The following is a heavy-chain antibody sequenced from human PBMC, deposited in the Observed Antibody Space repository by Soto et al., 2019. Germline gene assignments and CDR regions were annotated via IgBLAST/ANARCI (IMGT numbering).Heavy chain of an antibody. J-gene: IGHJ4*02. CDR1: GGSINTFY. Sequence: QVRLQESGPGLLKPSETLSLTCTVSGGSINTFYWSWVRPPAGKGLEWIGRIFSSGSTSFNPSLESRVAMSVDTSKNHFSLNLSSVTAADMAVYYCAREGSYSAYNFAHGIQLWSFDFWGQGALGTVSS. CDR3: AREGSYSAYNFAHGIQLWSFDF. V-gene: IGHV4-4*07. D-gene: IGHD5-12*01. CDR2: IFSSGST.